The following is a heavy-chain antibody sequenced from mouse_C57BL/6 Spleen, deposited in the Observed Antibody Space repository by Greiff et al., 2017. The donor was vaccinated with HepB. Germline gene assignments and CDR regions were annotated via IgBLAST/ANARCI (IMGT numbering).Heavy chain of an antibody. J-gene: IGHJ4*01. CDR1: GYTLTDYE. CDR2: IDPETGGT. D-gene: IGHD2-1*01. Sequence: QVQLKESGAELVRPGASVTLSCKASGYTLTDYEMHWVKQTPVHGLEWIGAIDPETGGTAYNQKFKGKAILTADKSSSTAYMELRSLTSEDSAVYYCTRGNSLYYYAMDYWGQGTSVTVSS. CDR3: TRGNSLYYYAMDY. V-gene: IGHV1-15*01.